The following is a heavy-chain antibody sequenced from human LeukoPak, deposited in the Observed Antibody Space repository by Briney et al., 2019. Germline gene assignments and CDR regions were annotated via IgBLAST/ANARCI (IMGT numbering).Heavy chain of an antibody. Sequence: SETLSLTCAVYGGSFSGYYWSWIRQPPGKGLEWIGEINHSGSTNYNPSLKSRVTISVDTSKNQFSLKLSSVTAADTAVYYCARDRAAATMVRGVINDYWGQGTLVTVSS. J-gene: IGHJ4*02. D-gene: IGHD3-10*01. CDR2: INHSGST. CDR3: ARDRAAATMVRGVINDY. V-gene: IGHV4-34*01. CDR1: GGSFSGYY.